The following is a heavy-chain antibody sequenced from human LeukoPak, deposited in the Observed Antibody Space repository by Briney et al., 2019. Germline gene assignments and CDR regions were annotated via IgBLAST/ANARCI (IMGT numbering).Heavy chain of an antibody. CDR1: GGSFSGYY. CDR3: ATFLDYRGRWRAFDI. CDR2: INHSGST. D-gene: IGHD1-26*01. Sequence: SETLSLTCAVYGGSFSGYYWSWIRQPPGKGLEWIGEINHSGSTNYNPSLKSRVTISVDTSKNQFSLKLSSVTAADTAVYYCATFLDYRGRWRAFDIWGQGTMVTVSS. V-gene: IGHV4-34*01. J-gene: IGHJ3*02.